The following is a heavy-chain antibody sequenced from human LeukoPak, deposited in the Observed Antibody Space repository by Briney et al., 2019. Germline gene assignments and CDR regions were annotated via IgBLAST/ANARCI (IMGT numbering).Heavy chain of an antibody. V-gene: IGHV1-18*01. CDR2: ISAYNGNT. CDR1: GYTFTSYG. Sequence: ASEKVSCKASGYTFTSYGISWVRQAPGQGLEWMGWISAYNGNTNYAQKLQGRVTMTTDTSTSTAYMELRSLRSDDTAVYYCAREEYYDSSGYYYLWGQGTLVTVSS. CDR3: AREEYYDSSGYYYL. D-gene: IGHD3-22*01. J-gene: IGHJ5*02.